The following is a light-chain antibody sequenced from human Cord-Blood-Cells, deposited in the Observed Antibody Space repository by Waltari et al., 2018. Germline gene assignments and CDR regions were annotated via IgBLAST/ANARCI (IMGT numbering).Light chain of an antibody. CDR3: QAWDSSNVV. CDR2: QDS. V-gene: IGLV3-1*01. Sequence: SYELTQPPSVSVSPGQTASITCSGDKLGDKYACWYQQKPGQAPVLVIYQDSKRPSGIPGRCSGSNSGNTATLTISGTQAMDEADYYCQAWDSSNVVFGGGTKLTVL. CDR1: KLGDKY. J-gene: IGLJ2*01.